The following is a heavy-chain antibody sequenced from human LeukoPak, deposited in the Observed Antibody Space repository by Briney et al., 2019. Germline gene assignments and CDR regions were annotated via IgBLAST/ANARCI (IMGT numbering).Heavy chain of an antibody. CDR2: IKSDGRT. V-gene: IGHV3-74*01. CDR3: ARAPSEIGGYYPEYFRH. D-gene: IGHD3-22*01. J-gene: IGHJ1*01. CDR1: GFTFSNYW. Sequence: GGSLRLSCAAAGFTFSNYWMHWVRQAPGKGRVWVSRIKSDGRTNYADSVKGRFTISRDNAKNTVSLQMNSLRAEDTGVYFCARAPSEIGGYYPEYFRHWGQGTLVTVSS.